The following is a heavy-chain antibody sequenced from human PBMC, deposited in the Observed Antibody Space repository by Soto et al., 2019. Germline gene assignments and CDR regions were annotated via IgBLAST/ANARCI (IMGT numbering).Heavy chain of an antibody. Sequence: QVQLQESGPGLVKPSETLSLTCTVSGGSISSYYWSWIRQPPGKGLEWIGYIYYSGSTNYNPSLKSRVPISVDTSKNQFSLKLSSVTAADTAVYYCARQGVTTVTTSAFDIWGQGTMVTVSS. CDR2: IYYSGST. CDR1: GGSISSYY. D-gene: IGHD4-17*01. CDR3: ARQGVTTVTTSAFDI. J-gene: IGHJ3*02. V-gene: IGHV4-59*08.